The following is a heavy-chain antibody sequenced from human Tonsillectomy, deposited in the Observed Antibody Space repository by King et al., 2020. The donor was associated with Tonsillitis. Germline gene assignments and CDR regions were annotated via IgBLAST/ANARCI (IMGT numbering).Heavy chain of an antibody. Sequence: VQLVESGAEVKKPGESLKISCKGSGYSFTRYWIVWVRQMPGKGLDWMGIIYPVDSETRYSPSFQGQVTISAEKSIITAFLQWSRLKASDSAIYYCARYDSTGAGAFDIWGQGTMVTVSS. CDR3: ARYDSTGAGAFDI. J-gene: IGHJ3*02. D-gene: IGHD3-22*01. CDR2: IYPVDSET. CDR1: GYSFTRYW. V-gene: IGHV5-51*01.